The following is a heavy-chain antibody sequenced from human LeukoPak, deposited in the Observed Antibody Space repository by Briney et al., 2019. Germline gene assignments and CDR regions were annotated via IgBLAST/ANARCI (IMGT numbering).Heavy chain of an antibody. CDR3: ARNDVELSGGFDY. CDR1: GFTVSSNY. Sequence: PGGSLRLSCAASGFTVSSNYMSWVRQAPGKGLEWVSVIYSGGSTYYADSVKGRFTISRDNSKNTLYLQMNSLRAEDTAVYYCARNDVELSGGFDYWGQGTLVTVSS. D-gene: IGHD1-7*01. V-gene: IGHV3-66*01. CDR2: IYSGGST. J-gene: IGHJ4*02.